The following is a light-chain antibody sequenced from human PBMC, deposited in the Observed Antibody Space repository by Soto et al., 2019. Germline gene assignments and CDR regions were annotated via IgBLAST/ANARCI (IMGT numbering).Light chain of an antibody. Sequence: QSVLTQPPSASGTPGQRVTISCSGSSSNIGSNNVNWYQQHPGTAPNSLIYSNNQRPSGVPDRFSGAKTGTSASLAIIGRQSEDDAAYYCAAWDASRNGVVFGGGTKLTVL. V-gene: IGLV1-44*01. CDR1: SSNIGSNN. CDR3: AAWDASRNGVV. CDR2: SNN. J-gene: IGLJ2*01.